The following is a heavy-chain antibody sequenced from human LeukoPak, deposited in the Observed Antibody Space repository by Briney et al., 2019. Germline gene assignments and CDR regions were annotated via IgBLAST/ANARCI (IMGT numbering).Heavy chain of an antibody. D-gene: IGHD6-19*01. J-gene: IGHJ4*02. CDR2: INPSGDPT. CDR3: ATSSGWKSNIDY. V-gene: IGHV1-46*01. CDR1: GYTFTSYY. Sequence: ASVKVSCKASGYTFTSYYMHWVRQAPGQGLEWVGIINPSGDPTTYAQKFQGGVTMTSDMSTSTVYMELSSLRSDDTAVFYCATSSGWKSNIDYWGQGTLVTVSS.